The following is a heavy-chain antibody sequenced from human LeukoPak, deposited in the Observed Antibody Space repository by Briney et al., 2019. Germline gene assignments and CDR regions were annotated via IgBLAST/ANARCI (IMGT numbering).Heavy chain of an antibody. CDR3: ARAQRGCSANSCYLDP. D-gene: IGHD2-15*01. Sequence: PSETLSLTCAVSGASVSSGNWWNWARQSPGKGLEWIVEILYTGDTNYNPSFRSRVTLSIDNSNNEASLKLASVTAADSAVYYCARAQRGCSANSCYLDPWGPGILVTVSS. J-gene: IGHJ5*02. CDR2: ILYTGDT. CDR1: GASVSSGNW. V-gene: IGHV4-4*02.